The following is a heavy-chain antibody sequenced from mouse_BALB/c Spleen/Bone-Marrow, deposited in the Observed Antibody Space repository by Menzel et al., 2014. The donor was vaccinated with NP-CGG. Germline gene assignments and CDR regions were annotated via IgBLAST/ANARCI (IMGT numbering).Heavy chain of an antibody. D-gene: IGHD1-1*02. V-gene: IGHV14-3*02. CDR3: ARYGY. J-gene: IGHJ4*01. Sequence: VQLKQSGAELVKPGASVKLTCTGSGFNIKDTYMHWVKQRPERGLEWIGRIDAANGNSKYDPKFQGKATITADTSSNTGYLQLSSLTSEDTAVYYCARYGYWGQGTSVTVSS. CDR2: IDAANGNS. CDR1: GFNIKDTY.